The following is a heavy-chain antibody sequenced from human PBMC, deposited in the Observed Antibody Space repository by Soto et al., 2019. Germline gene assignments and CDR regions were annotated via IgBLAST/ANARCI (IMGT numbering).Heavy chain of an antibody. CDR2: LSYGAKNK. D-gene: IGHD3-3*01. J-gene: IGHJ4*02. CDR3: VREESEDGRGHFTN. CDR1: GFTFSASV. Sequence: QVLLVESGGGVVQPGGSLRLSCAASGFTFSASVMHWVRQAPGKGLEWMAILSYGAKNKYYADSVKGRFTISRDISESTLYLQMDSLRTEDTAVYYCVREESEDGRGHFTNWGQGTLVSVSS. V-gene: IGHV3-30*03.